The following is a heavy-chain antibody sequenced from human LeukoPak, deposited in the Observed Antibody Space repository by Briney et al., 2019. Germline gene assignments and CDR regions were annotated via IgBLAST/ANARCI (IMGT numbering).Heavy chain of an antibody. V-gene: IGHV1-2*02. D-gene: IGHD3-3*01. CDR2: INPNSGGT. J-gene: IGHJ4*02. CDR1: GYTFTGYY. Sequence: ASVEVSCKASGYTFTGYYMHWVRQAPGQGLEWMGWINPNSGGTNSAQKFQGRVTMTRDTSISTAYMELSRLRSDDTAVYYCAREVGDGWFGVSYYFDYWGQGTLVTVSS. CDR3: AREVGDGWFGVSYYFDY.